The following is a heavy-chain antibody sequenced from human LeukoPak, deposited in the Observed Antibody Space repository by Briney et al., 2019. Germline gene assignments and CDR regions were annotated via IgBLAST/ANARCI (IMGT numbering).Heavy chain of an antibody. J-gene: IGHJ5*02. Sequence: SETLSLTCTVSGGSISSSSYYWGWIRQPPGKGLEWLGSIYYSGSTYYNPSLKSRVTISVDMSKNQFSLKLSSVTAADTAVYYSARLLTYYDFWSGYYRDIGWFDPWGQGTLVTVSS. CDR2: IYYSGST. D-gene: IGHD3-3*01. CDR1: GGSISSSSYY. CDR3: ARLLTYYDFWSGYYRDIGWFDP. V-gene: IGHV4-39*07.